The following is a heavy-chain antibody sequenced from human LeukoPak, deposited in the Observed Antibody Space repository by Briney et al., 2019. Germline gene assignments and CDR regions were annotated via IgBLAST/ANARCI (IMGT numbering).Heavy chain of an antibody. D-gene: IGHD6-19*01. CDR3: ARGEDDGYSSGGYTSLFDY. CDR1: GGSISSYY. V-gene: IGHV4-4*07. J-gene: IGHJ4*02. Sequence: SETLFLTCTVSGGSISSYYWSWIRQPAGKGLEWIGRIYTSGSTNYNPSLKSRVTMSVDTSKNQFSLKLSSVTAADTAVYYCARGEDDGYSSGGYTSLFDYWGQGPLVTVSS. CDR2: IYTSGST.